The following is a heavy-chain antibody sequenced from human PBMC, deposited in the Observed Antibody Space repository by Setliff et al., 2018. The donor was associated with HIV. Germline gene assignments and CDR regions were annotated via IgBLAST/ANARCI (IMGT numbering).Heavy chain of an antibody. CDR1: GGSISGTTFY. CDR2: IYYSGST. V-gene: IGHV4-31*11. CDR3: ARMESTRPPRGLDY. Sequence: LSLTCAVSGGSISGTTFYWGWVRQSPERGLEWIGYIYYSGSTYYNPSLKSRVTISVDTSKNQFSLKLTSVTPADTAIYYCARMESTRPPRGLDYWGQGTLVTVSS. J-gene: IGHJ4*02. D-gene: IGHD6-6*01.